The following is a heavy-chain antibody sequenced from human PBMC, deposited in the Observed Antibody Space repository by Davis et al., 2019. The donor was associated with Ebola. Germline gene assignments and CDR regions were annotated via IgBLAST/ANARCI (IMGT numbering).Heavy chain of an antibody. Sequence: GESLKISCKASGYSFSNYWIGWVRQMPGKGLEWMGIVYPSDSDTRYSPSFQGQVRMSVDKSISTAYLEFFSLKASDTAIYYCARQMGSQWLGWFDPWGQGTLVTVSS. CDR1: GYSFSNYW. V-gene: IGHV5-51*01. J-gene: IGHJ5*02. D-gene: IGHD6-19*01. CDR2: VYPSDSDT. CDR3: ARQMGSQWLGWFDP.